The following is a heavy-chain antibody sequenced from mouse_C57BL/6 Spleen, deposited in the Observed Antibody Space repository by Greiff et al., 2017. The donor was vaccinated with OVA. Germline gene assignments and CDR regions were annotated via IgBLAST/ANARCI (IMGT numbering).Heavy chain of an antibody. J-gene: IGHJ2*01. CDR1: GFTFSDYG. CDR2: ISSGSSTI. V-gene: IGHV5-17*01. Sequence: EVQLVESGGGLVKPGGSLKLSCAASGFTFSDYGMHWVRQAPEQGLEWVAYISSGSSTIYYADTVKGRFTISRANAKNTLFLQMTSLRAEDTAMYYCARRDYFDYWGQGTTLTVSS. CDR3: ARRDYFDY.